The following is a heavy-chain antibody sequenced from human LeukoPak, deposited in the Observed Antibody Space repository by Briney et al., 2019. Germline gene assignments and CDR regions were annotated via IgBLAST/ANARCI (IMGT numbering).Heavy chain of an antibody. V-gene: IGHV1-18*04. CDR1: GYSVVLYG. CDR2: ISGSTGDT. CDR3: ARDENYGIFFNVDY. J-gene: IGHJ4*02. D-gene: IGHD4-17*01. Sequence: GASVKVSCKASGYSVVLYGISWVRQAPGEGPEWMGWISGSTGDTNYAQKFQGRVTMTADTSTSTAYMELRSLRSDDTAVYYCARDENYGIFFNVDYWGQGTLVTVSS.